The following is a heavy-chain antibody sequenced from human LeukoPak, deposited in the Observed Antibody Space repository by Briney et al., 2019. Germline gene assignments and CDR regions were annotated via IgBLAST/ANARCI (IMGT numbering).Heavy chain of an antibody. Sequence: SETLSLTCAVYGGSFSGYYWSWIRQPPGKGLEWIGEINHSGSTNYTPSLKSRVTISVDTSKNQFSLKLSSVTAADTAVYYCASTPTGITMVRGVWFDPWGQGTLVTVSS. D-gene: IGHD3-10*01. CDR1: GGSFSGYY. V-gene: IGHV4-34*01. CDR3: ASTPTGITMVRGVWFDP. CDR2: INHSGST. J-gene: IGHJ5*02.